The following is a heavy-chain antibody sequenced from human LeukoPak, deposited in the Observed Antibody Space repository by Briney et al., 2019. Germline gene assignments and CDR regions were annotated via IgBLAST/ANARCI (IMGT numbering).Heavy chain of an antibody. V-gene: IGHV3-21*01. D-gene: IGHD2-21*02. J-gene: IGHJ4*02. Sequence: PGGSLRLSCAASGFTFSSYSMNWVRQAPGKGLEWASSISSSSSYIYYADSVKGRFTISRDNAKNSLYLQMNSLRAEDTAVYYCARDLVTPGARGFDYWGQGTLVTVSS. CDR2: ISSSSSYI. CDR1: GFTFSSYS. CDR3: ARDLVTPGARGFDY.